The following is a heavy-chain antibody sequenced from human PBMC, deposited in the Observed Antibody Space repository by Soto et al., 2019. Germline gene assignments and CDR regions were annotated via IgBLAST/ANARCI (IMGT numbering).Heavy chain of an antibody. J-gene: IGHJ6*01. V-gene: IGHV3-13*05. CDR2: ISAAGDP. D-gene: IGHD3-10*01. Sequence: EVQLVEAGGGLVQPGGSLRLSCEASGFTFRNYDMHWVRQGTGKGLEWVSGISAAGDPDYADSVEGRFTISGVNAQNSFFLQMNSLSVGNTAVYYCARTDREFYGLDVWGQGNTVIVSS. CDR3: ARTDREFYGLDV. CDR1: GFTFRNYD.